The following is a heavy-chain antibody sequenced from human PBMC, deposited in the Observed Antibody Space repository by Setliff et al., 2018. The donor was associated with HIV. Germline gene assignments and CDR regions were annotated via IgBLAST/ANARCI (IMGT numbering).Heavy chain of an antibody. CDR3: VRDPIEGYPDYFDY. Sequence: GESLRLSCAASGFTFSRCGMHWVRQAPGKGLEWVALIWSDGSNKYYSDSVKGRFTISRDNSKNTLYLQMNSLRAEDTAMYYCVRDPIEGYPDYFDYWGQGTLVTVSS. CDR2: IWSDGSNK. J-gene: IGHJ4*02. V-gene: IGHV3-33*01. D-gene: IGHD1-26*01. CDR1: GFTFSRCG.